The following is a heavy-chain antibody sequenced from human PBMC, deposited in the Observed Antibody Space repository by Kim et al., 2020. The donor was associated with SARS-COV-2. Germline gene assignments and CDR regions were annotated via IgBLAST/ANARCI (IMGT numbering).Heavy chain of an antibody. CDR2: ISDDGIKK. D-gene: IGHD3-22*01. V-gene: IGHV3-30*04. CDR1: GFTFNSFA. Sequence: GGSLRLSCATSGFTFNSFAMHWVRQAPGKGPQWVAFISDDGIKKFYTDSVKGRFTISRDNSTNTVYLLMDSLTSDDTALYYCARPGPYYYESSGFYYAFYFDEWGPGSLVT. CDR3: ARPGPYYYESSGFYYAFYFDE. J-gene: IGHJ4*02.